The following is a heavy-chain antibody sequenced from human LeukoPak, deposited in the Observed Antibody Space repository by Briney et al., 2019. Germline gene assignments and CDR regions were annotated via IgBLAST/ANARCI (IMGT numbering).Heavy chain of an antibody. V-gene: IGHV3-21*04. CDR2: ISSSSSYI. CDR1: GFTFSSYS. CDR3: ARVDSSGWNFDY. J-gene: IGHJ4*02. D-gene: IGHD6-19*01. Sequence: GGSLRLSCAASGFTFSSYSMNWVRQAPGKGLEWVSSISSSSSYIYYADSVKGRFTISRDNAKNSLYLQMNSLRAEDTAVYYCARVDSSGWNFDYWGQGTLVTVSS.